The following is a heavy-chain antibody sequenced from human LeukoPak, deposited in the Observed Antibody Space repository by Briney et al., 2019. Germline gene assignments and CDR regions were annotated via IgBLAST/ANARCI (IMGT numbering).Heavy chain of an antibody. CDR2: ISAYNGNT. Sequence: ASVKVSCKASGYTFTSYGISWVRQAPGQGLEWMGWISAYNGNTNYAQKLQGRVTMTTDTSTSTAYMELRSLRSEDTAVYYCATQGNYDFWSGPQLGFDPWGQGTLVTVSS. J-gene: IGHJ5*02. V-gene: IGHV1-18*01. CDR3: ATQGNYDFWSGPQLGFDP. D-gene: IGHD3-3*01. CDR1: GYTFTSYG.